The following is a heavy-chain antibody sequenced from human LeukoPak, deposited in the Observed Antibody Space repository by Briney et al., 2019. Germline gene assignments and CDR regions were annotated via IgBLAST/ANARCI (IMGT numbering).Heavy chain of an antibody. D-gene: IGHD1-7*01. CDR3: ARAAVTGTTVWFDP. CDR1: GGSISSYY. Sequence: SETLSLTCTVSGGSISSYYWSWIRQPPGKGLEWIGYIYYSGSTNYNPSLKSRVTISVDTSKNQFSLKLSSATAADTAVYYCARAAVTGTTVWFDPWGQGTLVTVSS. J-gene: IGHJ5*02. V-gene: IGHV4-59*01. CDR2: IYYSGST.